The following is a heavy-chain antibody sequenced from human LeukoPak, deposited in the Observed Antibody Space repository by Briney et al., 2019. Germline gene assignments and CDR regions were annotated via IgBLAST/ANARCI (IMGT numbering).Heavy chain of an antibody. Sequence: PGGSLRLSCAASGLTFSSYSMTWVRQAPGKGLEWVSSISSSSSYIYYADSVKGRFTISRDKAKNSLYLQMNSLRAEDTAVYYCASGRWLQLWGQGTLVTVSS. CDR2: ISSSSSYI. CDR3: ASGRWLQL. J-gene: IGHJ4*02. CDR1: GLTFSSYS. V-gene: IGHV3-21*01. D-gene: IGHD5-24*01.